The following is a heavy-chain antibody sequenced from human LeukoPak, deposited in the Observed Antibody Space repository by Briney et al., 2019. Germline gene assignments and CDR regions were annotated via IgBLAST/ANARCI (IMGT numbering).Heavy chain of an antibody. J-gene: IGHJ4*02. CDR2: INHSGST. D-gene: IGHD1-1*01. Sequence: SETLSLTCAVYGGSISGYYWSWIRQPPGKGLEWIGEINHSGSTNYNPSLKSRVTISVDTSKNQFSLKLSSVTAADTAVYYCARGPTDFDYWGQGTLVTVSS. V-gene: IGHV4-34*01. CDR3: ARGPTDFDY. CDR1: GGSISGYY.